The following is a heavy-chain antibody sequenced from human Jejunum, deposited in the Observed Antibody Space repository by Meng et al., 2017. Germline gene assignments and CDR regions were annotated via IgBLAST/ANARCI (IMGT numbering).Heavy chain of an antibody. CDR2: IYWDDDK. J-gene: IGHJ4*02. CDR1: GFSLSNSEVG. D-gene: IGHD1-7*01. CDR3: AHTLISNWNYLSPFDS. V-gene: IGHV2-5*02. Sequence: TLRECGPTLVKTTQTLTLTCTFSGFSLSNSEVGVGWIRQPPGKALEWLALIYWDDDKRYRSSLNNRLTITKDTSRNQVVLTMTNMDPVDTATYYCAHTLISNWNYLSPFDSWGQGTLVTVSS.